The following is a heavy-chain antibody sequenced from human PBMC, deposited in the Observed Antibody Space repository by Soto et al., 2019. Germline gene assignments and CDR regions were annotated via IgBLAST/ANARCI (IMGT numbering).Heavy chain of an antibody. V-gene: IGHV4-30-2*06. CDR1: GGSISSGGYS. J-gene: IGHJ6*02. CDR3: ARAPPGPSPRWVL. Sequence: QLQLRESGSGLVKPSETLSLTCTVSGGSISSGGYSWSWIRQSPEKGLEWLGCVYPTGTTDDHPSLKSRVTISVDTSRNQCSLNLTSVTAADTAVYFCARAPPGPSPRWVLWGQGTTVTVSS. D-gene: IGHD3-10*01. CDR2: VYPTGTT.